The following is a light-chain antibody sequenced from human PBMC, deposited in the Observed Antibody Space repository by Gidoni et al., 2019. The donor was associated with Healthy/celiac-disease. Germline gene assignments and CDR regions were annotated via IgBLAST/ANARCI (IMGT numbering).Light chain of an antibody. CDR1: SSNLGSNT. J-gene: IGLJ2*01. CDR3: AAWDDSLNGHVV. Sequence: QSVLTQPPSASGTPGQRVTIACSGSSSNLGSNTVNWYQQLPGTAPQLLIYSNNQRPSGVPARFSCSKSVTSASLAICGLQSEDEADYYCAAWDDSLNGHVVFGGGTKLTVL. V-gene: IGLV1-44*01. CDR2: SNN.